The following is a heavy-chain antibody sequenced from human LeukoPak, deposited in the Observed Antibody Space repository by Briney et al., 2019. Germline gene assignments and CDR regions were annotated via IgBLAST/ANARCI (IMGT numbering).Heavy chain of an antibody. CDR1: GGSISSYY. D-gene: IGHD1-14*01. CDR3: ARVRDRTLLDY. J-gene: IGHJ4*02. CDR2: IYYSGST. V-gene: IGHV4-59*01. Sequence: PSETLSLTCTVSGGSISSYYWSWIRQPPGKGLEWIGYIYYSGSTNYNPSLKSRVTISVDTSKNQFSLKLSSVTAADTAVYYCARVRDRTLLDYWGQGTLVTVSS.